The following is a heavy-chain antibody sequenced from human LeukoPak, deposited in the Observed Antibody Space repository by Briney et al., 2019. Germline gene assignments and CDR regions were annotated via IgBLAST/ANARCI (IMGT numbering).Heavy chain of an antibody. J-gene: IGHJ4*02. CDR1: GFTFSSYG. CDR2: ISGSGGST. V-gene: IGHV3-23*01. D-gene: IGHD3-22*01. Sequence: GGTLRLSCAASGFTFSSYGMSWVRQAPGKGLEWVSAISGSGGSTYYADSVKGRFTISRDNSKNTLYLQMNSLRAEDTALYYCAKGAYYDSSGYRLFDYWGQGTLVTVSS. CDR3: AKGAYYDSSGYRLFDY.